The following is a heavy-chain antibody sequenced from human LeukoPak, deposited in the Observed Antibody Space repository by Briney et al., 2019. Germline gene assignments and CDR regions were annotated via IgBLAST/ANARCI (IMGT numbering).Heavy chain of an antibody. D-gene: IGHD3-10*01. Sequence: PSETLSLTCAVYGGSFSGYYWSWIRQPPGKGLEWIGEINHSGSTNYNPSLKSRVTISVDTSKNQFSLKLSSVTAADTAVYYCARAALWSGDGTDYWGQGTLVTVSS. J-gene: IGHJ4*02. CDR2: INHSGST. V-gene: IGHV4-34*01. CDR3: ARAALWSGDGTDY. CDR1: GGSFSGYY.